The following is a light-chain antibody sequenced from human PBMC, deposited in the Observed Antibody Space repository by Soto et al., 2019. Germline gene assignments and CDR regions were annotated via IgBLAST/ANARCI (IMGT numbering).Light chain of an antibody. J-gene: IGLJ1*01. CDR1: SSDVGSYNL. CDR2: EVS. CDR3: CSYGGGYV. V-gene: IGLV2-23*02. Sequence: QSSLTQPASVSGSPGQSITISCTRTSSDVGSYNLVSWYQQHPGKAPKVMIYEVSKRPSGVSNRFSGSKSGNTASLTISGLQAEDEADYYCCSYGGGYVFGTGTKLTVL.